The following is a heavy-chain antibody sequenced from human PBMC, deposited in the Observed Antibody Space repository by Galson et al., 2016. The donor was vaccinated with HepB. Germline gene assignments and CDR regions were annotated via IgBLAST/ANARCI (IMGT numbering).Heavy chain of an antibody. CDR3: AKKWSYGDYSYFDY. Sequence: SLRLSCAASGFTFSTYWMNWVRQAPGKGLEWVANIKEDGSEEYYVDSVKGRFTISRDNAKNSLYLQMNRLRAEDTAVYYCAKKWSYGDYSYFDYWGQGPLVTFSS. D-gene: IGHD4-17*01. J-gene: IGHJ4*02. CDR2: IKEDGSEE. V-gene: IGHV3-7*03. CDR1: GFTFSTYW.